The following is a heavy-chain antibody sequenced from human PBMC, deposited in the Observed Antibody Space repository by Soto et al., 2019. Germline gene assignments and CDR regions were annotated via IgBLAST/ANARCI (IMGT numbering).Heavy chain of an antibody. CDR1: GFTFSSYS. V-gene: IGHV3-48*02. J-gene: IGHJ4*02. D-gene: IGHD2-15*01. CDR3: ARGLLYCRGGSCYDGCDY. Sequence: GGSLRLSCAASGFTFSSYSMNWVRQAPGKGLEWVSYISSSSSTIYYADSVKGRFTISRDNAKNSLYLQMNSLRDEDTAVYYCARGLLYCRGGSCYDGCDYWGQGTMGIVSA. CDR2: ISSSSSTI.